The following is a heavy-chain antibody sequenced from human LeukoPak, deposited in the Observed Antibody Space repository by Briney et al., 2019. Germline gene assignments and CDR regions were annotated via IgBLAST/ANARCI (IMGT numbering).Heavy chain of an antibody. CDR2: INPNSGGT. CDR1: GYTFTGYY. D-gene: IGHD3-22*01. V-gene: IGHV1-2*02. CDR3: ARDYYDSSGYFDY. Sequence: ASVKVSCKASGYTFTGYYMHWVRQAPGQGLEWMGWINPNSGGTNYAQKFQGRVTMTRDTSISTAYMELSRLRSDDTAVYYCARDYYDSSGYFDYWGQGTLVTVSS. J-gene: IGHJ4*02.